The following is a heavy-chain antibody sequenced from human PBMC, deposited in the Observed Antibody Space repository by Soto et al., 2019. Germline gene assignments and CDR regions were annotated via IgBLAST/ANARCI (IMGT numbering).Heavy chain of an antibody. CDR1: GGSISSSSYY. Sequence: SETLSLTCTVSGGSISSSSYYWGWIRQPPGKGLEWIGSIYYSGSTYYNPSLKSRVTISVDTSKNQFSLKLSSVTAADTAVYYCARQGLYDEWLLSYFDYWGQGTLVTVSS. D-gene: IGHD3-3*01. J-gene: IGHJ4*02. CDR2: IYYSGST. V-gene: IGHV4-39*01. CDR3: ARQGLYDEWLLSYFDY.